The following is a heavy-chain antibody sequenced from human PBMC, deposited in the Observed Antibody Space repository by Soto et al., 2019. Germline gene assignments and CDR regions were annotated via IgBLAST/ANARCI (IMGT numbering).Heavy chain of an antibody. J-gene: IGHJ4*02. V-gene: IGHV3-73*01. Sequence: EVQLVESGGGLVQPGGSLKLSCAAAGFTLSGSTVHWVRQASGKGLEWIGHIRTKTNNYATAYGESMKGRFTLSRDDSKNTAYLQMNSLQTEDTAVYYCSRGNPTYFDTWGQGTLVIVSS. CDR3: SRGNPTYFDT. CDR1: GFTLSGST. D-gene: IGHD1-1*01. CDR2: IRTKTNNYAT.